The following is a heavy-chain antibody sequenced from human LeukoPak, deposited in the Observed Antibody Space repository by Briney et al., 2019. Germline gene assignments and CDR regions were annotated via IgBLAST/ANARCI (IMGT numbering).Heavy chain of an antibody. CDR3: AKENGLYTMDPDYFDY. V-gene: IGHV3-30*18. J-gene: IGHJ4*02. CDR2: ISYDGSNK. CDR1: GFTFSSYG. D-gene: IGHD3-10*01. Sequence: GRSLRLSCAASGFTFSSYGMHWVCQAPGKGLEWVAVISYDGSNKYYADSVKGRFTISRDNSKNTLYLQMNSLRAEDTAVYCCAKENGLYTMDPDYFDYWGQGTLVTVSS.